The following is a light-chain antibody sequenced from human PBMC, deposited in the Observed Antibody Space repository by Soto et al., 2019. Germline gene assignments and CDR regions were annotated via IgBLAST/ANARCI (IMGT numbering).Light chain of an antibody. CDR2: EGS. CDR1: SSDVGSYNL. J-gene: IGLJ3*02. V-gene: IGLV2-23*01. CDR3: CSYAGSSTWV. Sequence: ALTQPASVSGSPGQSITISCTGTSSDVGSYNLVSWYQQHPGKAPKLMIYEGSKRPSGVSNRFSGSKSGNTASLTISGLQAEDEADYSCCSYAGSSTWVFGGGTKLTVL.